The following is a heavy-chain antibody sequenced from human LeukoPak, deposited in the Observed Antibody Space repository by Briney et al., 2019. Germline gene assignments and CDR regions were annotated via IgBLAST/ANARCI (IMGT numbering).Heavy chain of an antibody. Sequence: GESLKISCKGSGYSFTSYWIGWVRQMPGKGLEWMGIIYPGDSDTRYSPSFQGQVTISADKSISTAYLQWSSLKASDTAMYYCARRIMITFGGVGVFDYWGQGTLVTVSS. CDR3: ARRIMITFGGVGVFDY. CDR2: IYPGDSDT. V-gene: IGHV5-51*01. CDR1: GYSFTSYW. J-gene: IGHJ4*02. D-gene: IGHD3-16*01.